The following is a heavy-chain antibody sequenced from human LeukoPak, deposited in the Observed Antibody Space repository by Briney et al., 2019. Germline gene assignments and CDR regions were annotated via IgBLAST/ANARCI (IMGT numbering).Heavy chain of an antibody. CDR3: AKVMAMGCSSTSCFNFDY. V-gene: IGHV3-21*04. CDR2: ISSSSSYI. Sequence: PGGSLRLSCAASGFTFSSYSMNWVRQAPGKGLEWVSSISSSSSYIYYADSVKGRFTISRDNSKNTLYLQMNSLRAEDTAVYYCAKVMAMGCSSTSCFNFDYWGQGTLVTVSS. D-gene: IGHD2-2*01. J-gene: IGHJ4*02. CDR1: GFTFSSYS.